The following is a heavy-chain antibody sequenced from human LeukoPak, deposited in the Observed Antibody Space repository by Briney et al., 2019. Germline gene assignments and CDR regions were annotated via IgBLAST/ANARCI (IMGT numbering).Heavy chain of an antibody. CDR1: GGSISSGSYY. CDR3: ASTVVVPAVDAFDI. CDR2: IYTSGST. J-gene: IGHJ3*02. V-gene: IGHV4-61*02. D-gene: IGHD2-2*01. Sequence: SETQSLTCTVSGGSISSGSYYWSWIRQPAGKGLEWIGRIYTSGSTNYNPSLKSRVTISVDTSKNQFSLKLSSVTAADTAVCYCASTVVVPAVDAFDIWGQGTMVTVSS.